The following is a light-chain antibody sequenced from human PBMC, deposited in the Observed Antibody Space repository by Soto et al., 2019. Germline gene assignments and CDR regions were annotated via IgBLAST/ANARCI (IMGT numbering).Light chain of an antibody. V-gene: IGKV1-39*01. CDR3: QHYDQLA. CDR1: QSISSY. J-gene: IGKJ3*01. Sequence: DFQMTNSPSAVSASVEDRVTITCRASQSISSYFNRYQQKPGKAHKLLIYAASSLQSGVPSRFSGSGSGTDFTFTISSLQPEDMATYYCQHYDQLAFGPGTMVD. CDR2: AAS.